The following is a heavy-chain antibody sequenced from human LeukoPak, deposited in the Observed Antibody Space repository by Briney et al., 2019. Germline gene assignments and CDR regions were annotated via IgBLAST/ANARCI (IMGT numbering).Heavy chain of an antibody. D-gene: IGHD3-22*01. V-gene: IGHV4-59*08. CDR3: ARGGGSDSSGYYLWSSYFDY. J-gene: IGHJ4*02. CDR1: GGSISSYY. Sequence: PSETLSLTCTVSGGSISSYYWSWIRQPPGKGLEWIGYIYYSGSTNYNPSLKSRVTISVDTSKNQFSLKLSSVTAADTAVYYCARGGGSDSSGYYLWSSYFDYWGQGTLVTVSS. CDR2: IYYSGST.